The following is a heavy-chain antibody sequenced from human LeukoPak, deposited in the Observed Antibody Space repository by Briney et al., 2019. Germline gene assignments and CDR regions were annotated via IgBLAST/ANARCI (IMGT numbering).Heavy chain of an antibody. CDR1: GYTFTGYY. V-gene: IGHV1-2*02. Sequence: ASVKVSCKASGYTFTGYYMHWVRQAPGQGLEWMGWINPNSGGTNYAQKFQGRVTMTRDTSISTAYMELSRLRSDDTAVYYCARVVPGIAVTFDPWGQGTLVTVSS. CDR2: INPNSGGT. D-gene: IGHD6-19*01. CDR3: ARVVPGIAVTFDP. J-gene: IGHJ5*02.